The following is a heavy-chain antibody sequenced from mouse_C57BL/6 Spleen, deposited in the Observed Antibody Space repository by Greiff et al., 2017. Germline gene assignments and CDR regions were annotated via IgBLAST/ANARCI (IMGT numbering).Heavy chain of an antibody. CDR3: ARSHSYYGSSHAWFAY. Sequence: QVHVKQSGPELVKPGASVKLSCKASGYTFTSYDINWVKQRPGQGLEWIGWIYPRDGSTKYNEKFKGKATLTVDTSSSTAYMELHSLTSEDSAVYFCARSHSYYGSSHAWFAYWGQGTLVTVSA. CDR1: GYTFTSYD. J-gene: IGHJ3*01. V-gene: IGHV1-85*01. D-gene: IGHD1-1*01. CDR2: IYPRDGST.